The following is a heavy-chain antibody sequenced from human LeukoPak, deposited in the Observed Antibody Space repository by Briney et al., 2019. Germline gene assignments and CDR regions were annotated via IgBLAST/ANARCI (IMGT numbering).Heavy chain of an antibody. CDR1: GYTFPSYF. Sequence: ASVKVSCKASGYTFPSYFMHWVRQAPGQGLEWMGRINAANGNAEYSQKFQGRVIVTTDTSANTVYMELSSLRSEDTAVYYCARDGKHIAVPGVRYPMDVWGQGTAVTVSS. CDR3: ARDGKHIAVPGVRYPMDV. J-gene: IGHJ6*02. D-gene: IGHD6-19*01. CDR2: INAANGNA. V-gene: IGHV1-3*01.